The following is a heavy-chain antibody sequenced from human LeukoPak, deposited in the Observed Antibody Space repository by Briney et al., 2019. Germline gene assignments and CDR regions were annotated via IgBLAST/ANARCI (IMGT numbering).Heavy chain of an antibody. Sequence: ASVKVSRKASGYTFSSYAMNWVRQAPGQGLEWMGWINTNTGNPTYAQGFTGRFVFSLDTSVSTAYLQISSLKAEDTAVYYCARGRVVAATRYFDYWGQGTLVTVSS. CDR3: ARGRVVAATRYFDY. D-gene: IGHD2-15*01. CDR1: GYTFSSYA. J-gene: IGHJ4*02. V-gene: IGHV7-4-1*02. CDR2: INTNTGNP.